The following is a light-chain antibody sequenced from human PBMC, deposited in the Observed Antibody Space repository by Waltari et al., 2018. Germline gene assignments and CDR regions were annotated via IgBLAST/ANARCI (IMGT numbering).Light chain of an antibody. CDR2: DNN. V-gene: IGLV1-51*01. Sequence: QSVLTQPPSVPAAPGQKVTISCSGSSSNIGNNYVSWYQQLPGTAPKLLIYDNNKRPSGIPDRSSGSKSGTSATLGTTGLQTGDEADYYCGTWDSSLSAGVFGGGTKLTVL. CDR1: SSNIGNNY. CDR3: GTWDSSLSAGV. J-gene: IGLJ3*02.